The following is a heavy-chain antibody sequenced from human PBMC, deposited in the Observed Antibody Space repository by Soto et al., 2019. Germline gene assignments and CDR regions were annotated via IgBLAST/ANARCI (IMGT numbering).Heavy chain of an antibody. CDR2: INPNGGGT. CDR3: AKAVHTMIQGVRFRVDQ. Sequence: QVPLVQSGAEMKKPGASVKVSCESSGYTFTAYYIHWVRQAPGHGLEWMGWINPNGGGTKYAQQFQARVTLTRDTSINTAYMELTRLTSDDTAVYYCAKAVHTMIQGVRFRVDQWGQGTLVTVSS. V-gene: IGHV1-2*02. D-gene: IGHD3-10*01. J-gene: IGHJ4*02. CDR1: GYTFTAYY.